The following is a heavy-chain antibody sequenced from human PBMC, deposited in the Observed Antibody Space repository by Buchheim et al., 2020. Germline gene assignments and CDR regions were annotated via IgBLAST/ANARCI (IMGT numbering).Heavy chain of an antibody. J-gene: IGHJ4*02. CDR3: ARDQEGGYYSFFDY. D-gene: IGHD3-10*01. V-gene: IGHV1-46*01. Sequence: QVQLVQSGAEVKKPGASVKVSCKAYGYTFTDYYMHWVRQAPGQGLEWMGIINPSGGSTPYAQKFQGRVTMTRDTSTSTLYLELSSLTSEDTAVYYCARDQEGGYYSFFDYWGQGTL. CDR2: INPSGGST. CDR1: GYTFTDYY.